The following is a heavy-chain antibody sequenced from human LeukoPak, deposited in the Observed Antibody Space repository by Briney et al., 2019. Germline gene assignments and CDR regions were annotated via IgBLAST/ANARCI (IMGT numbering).Heavy chain of an antibody. V-gene: IGHV3-21*01. CDR1: GFTFSTFA. CDR2: IFPSGGEI. Sequence: GGSLRLSCAASGFTFSTFAMIWVRQPPGKGLEWVSSIFPSGGEIHYADSVRGRFTISRDNAKNSLYLQMNSLRAGDTAVYYCARDSFRGSYSDYWGQGTLVTVSS. J-gene: IGHJ4*02. D-gene: IGHD1-26*01. CDR3: ARDSFRGSYSDY.